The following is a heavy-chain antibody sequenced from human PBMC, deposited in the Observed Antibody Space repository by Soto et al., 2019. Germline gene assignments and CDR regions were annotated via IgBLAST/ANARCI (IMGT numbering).Heavy chain of an antibody. Sequence: GGSLRLSCAASGFTFSSYAMSWVRQAPGKGLEWVSAISGSGGSTYYADSVKGRFTISRDNSKNTLYLQMNSLRAEDTAVYYCAKAYYSNYYYYGMDVWGQGTTVTVSS. CDR2: ISGSGGST. V-gene: IGHV3-23*01. D-gene: IGHD4-4*01. J-gene: IGHJ6*02. CDR3: AKAYYSNYYYYGMDV. CDR1: GFTFSSYA.